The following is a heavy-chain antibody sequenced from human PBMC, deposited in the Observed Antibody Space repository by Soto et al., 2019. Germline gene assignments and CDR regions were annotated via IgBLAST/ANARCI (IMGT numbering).Heavy chain of an antibody. V-gene: IGHV4-31*11. J-gene: IGHJ5*02. D-gene: IGHD3-16*02. CDR1: GGSISSGGYY. CDR3: ARAQWDYVWGSYQGTDNWFDP. Sequence: ASETLSLTCAVSGGSISSGGYYWSWIRQHPGKGLEWIGYIYYSGSTYYNPSLKSRVTISVDTSKNQFSLKLSSVTAADTAVYYCARAQWDYVWGSYQGTDNWFDPWGQGTLVTVSS. CDR2: IYYSGST.